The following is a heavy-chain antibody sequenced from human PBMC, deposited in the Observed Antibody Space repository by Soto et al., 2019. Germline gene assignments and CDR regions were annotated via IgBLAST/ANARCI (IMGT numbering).Heavy chain of an antibody. D-gene: IGHD3-10*01. V-gene: IGHV4-34*01. CDR1: GGSFSGYY. CDR2: INHSGST. J-gene: IGHJ6*02. Sequence: QVQLQQWGAGLLKPSETLSLTCAVYGGSFSGYYWSWIRQPPGKGLEWIGEINHSGSTNYNPSLKRRVTISVDTSKNQFSLKLSSVTAADTAVYYCARASHYYGSGSEDYYGMDVWGQGTTVTVSS. CDR3: ARASHYYGSGSEDYYGMDV.